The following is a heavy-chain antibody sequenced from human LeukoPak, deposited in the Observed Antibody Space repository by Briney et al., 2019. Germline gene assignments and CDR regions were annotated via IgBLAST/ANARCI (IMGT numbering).Heavy chain of an antibody. CDR3: ARGSGSSSFFDY. J-gene: IGHJ4*02. V-gene: IGHV3-7*03. Sequence: VGSLRLSCAAFGFTFSRNWMSWVRQAPGKGLEWVANIKQDGSETYYVDSVKGRFTISRDNAKNSLYLQMNSLRAEDTALYHCARGSGSSSFFDYWGQGTLVTVSS. CDR1: GFTFSRNW. D-gene: IGHD1-26*01. CDR2: IKQDGSET.